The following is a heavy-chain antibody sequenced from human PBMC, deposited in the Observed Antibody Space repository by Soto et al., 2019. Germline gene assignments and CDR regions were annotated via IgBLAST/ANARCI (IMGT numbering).Heavy chain of an antibody. CDR2: IYSGGST. D-gene: IGHD5-18*01. CDR3: ARHGYNYGGDYFDY. CDR1: GVPVHSNY. J-gene: IGHJ4*02. V-gene: IGHV3-66*04. Sequence: GGSLKRSCASFGVPVHSNYMSWVRQAPGKGLEWVSVIYSGGSTYYADSVKGRFTISRDNSKNTLYLQMNSLRAEDTAVYYCARHGYNYGGDYFDYWGQGT.